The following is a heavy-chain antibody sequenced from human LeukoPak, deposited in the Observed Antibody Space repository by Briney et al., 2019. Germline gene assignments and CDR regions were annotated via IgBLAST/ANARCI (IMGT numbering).Heavy chain of an antibody. D-gene: IGHD6-6*01. Sequence: PSVTLSLTCTVSGGSISSSSYYWGWIRQPPGKGLEWIGSIYHSGSTYYNPSLKSRVTISVDTSKNQFSLKLSSVTAADTAVYYCARVESSSSDPFDYWGQGTLVTVSS. CDR3: ARVESSSSDPFDY. CDR2: IYHSGST. J-gene: IGHJ4*02. CDR1: GGSISSSSYY. V-gene: IGHV4-39*07.